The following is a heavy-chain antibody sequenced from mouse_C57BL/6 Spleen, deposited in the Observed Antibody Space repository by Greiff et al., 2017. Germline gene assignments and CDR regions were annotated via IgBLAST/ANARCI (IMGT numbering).Heavy chain of an antibody. CDR2: ISSGGDYI. CDR3: TTLYYYGSLDY. V-gene: IGHV5-9-1*02. J-gene: IGHJ2*01. D-gene: IGHD1-1*01. Sequence: EVHLVESGEGLVKPGGSLKLSCAASGFTFSSYAMSWVRQTPEKRLEWVAYISSGGDYIYYADTVKGRFTISRDNARNTLYLQMSSLKSEDTAMYYCTTLYYYGSLDYWGQGTTLTVSS. CDR1: GFTFSSYA.